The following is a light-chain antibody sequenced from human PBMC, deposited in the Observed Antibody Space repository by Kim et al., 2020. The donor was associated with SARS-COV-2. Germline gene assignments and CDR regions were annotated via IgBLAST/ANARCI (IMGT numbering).Light chain of an antibody. CDR3: SSYTSSSTWV. CDR2: DVS. J-gene: IGLJ3*02. V-gene: IGLV2-14*03. CDR1: SSDVGGYDY. Sequence: QSALTQPASVSGSPGQSITISCTGTSSDVGGYDYLSWYQQHPGKAPKLMIYDVSERPSGVSYRFSGSKSGNTASLTISGLRAEDEADYYCSSYTSSSTWVFGGGTKVTVL.